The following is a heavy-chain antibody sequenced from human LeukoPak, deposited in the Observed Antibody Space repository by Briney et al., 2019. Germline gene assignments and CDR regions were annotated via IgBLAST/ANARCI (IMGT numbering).Heavy chain of an antibody. CDR1: GFTFSSYA. J-gene: IGHJ1*01. Sequence: PGGSLRLSCAASGFTFSSYAMSWVRQAPGKGLEWVSAISGSGGSTYYADSVKGRFTISRDNSKNTLYLQMNSLRAEDTAVYYCAKAHSFEGYCSSTSCYNFFQHWGQGTLVTVSS. CDR3: AKAHSFEGYCSSTSCYNFFQH. D-gene: IGHD2-2*02. V-gene: IGHV3-23*01. CDR2: ISGSGGST.